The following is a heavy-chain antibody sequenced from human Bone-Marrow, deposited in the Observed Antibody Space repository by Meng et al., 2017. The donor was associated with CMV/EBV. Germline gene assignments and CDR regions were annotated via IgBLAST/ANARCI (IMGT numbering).Heavy chain of an antibody. D-gene: IGHD2-2*01. V-gene: IGHV3-33*06. CDR2: IWYDGSNK. J-gene: IGHJ6*02. Sequence: GESLKISCAASGFTFSSYGMHWVRQAPGKGLEWVAVIWYDGSNKYYADSVKGRFTIPRDNSKNTLYLQMNSLRAEDTAVYYCAKDYKYQRGMDVWGQGTTVTVSS. CDR3: AKDYKYQRGMDV. CDR1: GFTFSSYG.